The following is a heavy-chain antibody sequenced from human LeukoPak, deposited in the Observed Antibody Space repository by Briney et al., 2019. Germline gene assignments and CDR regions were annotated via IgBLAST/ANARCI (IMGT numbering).Heavy chain of an antibody. V-gene: IGHV1-2*02. CDR1: GYTFTGHY. Sequence: ASVKVSCKASGYTFTGHYMHWVRQAPGQGLEWMGWINPNSGGTKYAQKFQGRVTMTRDTSISTAYMELRSLSSDDTAVYYCARGTAQPHDYWGQGTQVTVSS. CDR2: INPNSGGT. CDR3: ARGTAQPHDY. J-gene: IGHJ4*02. D-gene: IGHD2-2*01.